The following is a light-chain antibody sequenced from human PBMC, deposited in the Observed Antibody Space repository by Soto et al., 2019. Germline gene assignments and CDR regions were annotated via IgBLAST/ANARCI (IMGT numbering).Light chain of an antibody. V-gene: IGKV3-20*01. Sequence: EIVMTQSPGTLSVSPGERATLSCRASQSVSSNLAWYQQKTGQAPRLLMSGASNRASGVPVRFSGSGSGTDFTLTITRLEPEDFALYYCQQYGGSPITFGLGTRLEIK. CDR2: GAS. CDR1: QSVSSN. CDR3: QQYGGSPIT. J-gene: IGKJ5*01.